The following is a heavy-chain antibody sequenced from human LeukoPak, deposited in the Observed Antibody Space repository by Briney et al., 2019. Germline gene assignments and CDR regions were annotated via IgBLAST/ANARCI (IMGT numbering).Heavy chain of an antibody. V-gene: IGHV3-33*01. D-gene: IGHD6-13*01. CDR2: IWYDGINK. CDR3: ARDLGSSSIWHPDY. CDR1: GFTFSTYA. Sequence: TGGSLRLSCAASGFTFSTYAMHWVRQAPGKGLEWVAVIWYDGINKYYADSVKGRFTISRDNSENTLYLQMNSLRAEDTALYFCARDLGSSSIWHPDYWGQGTLVTVSS. J-gene: IGHJ4*02.